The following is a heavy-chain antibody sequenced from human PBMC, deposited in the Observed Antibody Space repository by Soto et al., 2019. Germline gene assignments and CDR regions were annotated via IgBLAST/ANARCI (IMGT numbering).Heavy chain of an antibody. CDR2: IIPILGIA. Sequence: QVQLVQSGAEVKKPGSSVKVSCKASGGTFSSYTISWVRQAPGQGLEWMGRIIPILGIANYAQKFQGRVTITADKSTSTDYMELSRLRSEDTAVYYCARDVQVVPAPNYYYYGMDVWGQGTTVTVSS. V-gene: IGHV1-69*08. CDR3: ARDVQVVPAPNYYYYGMDV. J-gene: IGHJ6*02. D-gene: IGHD2-2*01. CDR1: GGTFSSYT.